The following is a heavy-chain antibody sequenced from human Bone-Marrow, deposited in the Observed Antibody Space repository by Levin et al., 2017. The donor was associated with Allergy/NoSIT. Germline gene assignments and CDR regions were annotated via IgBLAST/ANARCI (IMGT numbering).Heavy chain of an antibody. CDR2: INPRGGST. CDR3: ARGRRNYYFDY. Sequence: PRASVKVSCKTSGYTFTSYYMHCVRQAPGQGLEWMGVINPRGGSTNYAQKFQGRLTMTRDTSTSTVYIELSSLRSDDTAVYFCARGRRNYYFDYWGQGTLVTVSS. V-gene: IGHV1-46*01. CDR1: GYTFTSYY. D-gene: IGHD1-7*01. J-gene: IGHJ4*02.